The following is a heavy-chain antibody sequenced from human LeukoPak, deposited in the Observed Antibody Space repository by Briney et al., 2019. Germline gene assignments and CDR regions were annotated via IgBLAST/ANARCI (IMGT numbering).Heavy chain of an antibody. D-gene: IGHD5/OR15-5a*01. Sequence: RGSLRLSCAASGFTFSDYYMSWIRQAPGKGLEWVSYISSSGSTIYYADSVKGRFTISRDNAKNSLYLQMNSLRAEDTAVYYCARHIVSPSNWFDPWGQGSLVTVSS. CDR1: GFTFSDYY. CDR2: ISSSGSTI. CDR3: ARHIVSPSNWFDP. J-gene: IGHJ5*02. V-gene: IGHV3-11*01.